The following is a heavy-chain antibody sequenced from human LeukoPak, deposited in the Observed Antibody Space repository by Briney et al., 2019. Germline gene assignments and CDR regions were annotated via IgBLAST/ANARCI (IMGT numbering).Heavy chain of an antibody. J-gene: IGHJ4*02. CDR3: ARRGRRFLEWSTYFDH. D-gene: IGHD3-3*01. Sequence: GESLKISRKGSGYSFTSYWIGLVRQMPGKGLEWMGIIYPGDSDTRYSPSFQGQVTISADESISTAYRQWSSLKASYTAMYYCARRGRRFLEWSTYFDHWGQGTLVTVSS. CDR1: GYSFTSYW. V-gene: IGHV5-51*01. CDR2: IYPGDSDT.